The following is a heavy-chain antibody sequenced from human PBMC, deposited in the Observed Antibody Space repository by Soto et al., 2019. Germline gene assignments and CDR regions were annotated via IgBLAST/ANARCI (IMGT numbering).Heavy chain of an antibody. CDR1: GFTFISYG. Sequence: QVQLVESGGGVVQPGRSLRLSCAASGFTFISYGMHWFRQAPGKGLEWVAVIWDDGSNKYYADSVKARFTISRDNSKNTLYLQMNSLRAEDTAVYYCAREGGYYGSGSYYGDVWGQGTTVTVSS. V-gene: IGHV3-33*01. CDR3: AREGGYYGSGSYYGDV. CDR2: IWDDGSNK. J-gene: IGHJ6*02. D-gene: IGHD3-10*01.